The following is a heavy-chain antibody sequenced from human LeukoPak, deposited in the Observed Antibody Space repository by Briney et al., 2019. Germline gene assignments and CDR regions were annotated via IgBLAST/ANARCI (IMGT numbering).Heavy chain of an antibody. D-gene: IGHD1-14*01. J-gene: IGHJ3*02. V-gene: IGHV3-49*04. Sequence: GGSLRLSCTASGFTFGDYAMSWVRQAPGKGLEWVGFIRNKAYGGATDHAASVKGRFTISRDDSKSTAYLQWNSLKASDTAMYYCARRNVGTDAFDIWGQGTMVTVSS. CDR1: GFTFGDYA. CDR3: ARRNVGTDAFDI. CDR2: IRNKAYGGAT.